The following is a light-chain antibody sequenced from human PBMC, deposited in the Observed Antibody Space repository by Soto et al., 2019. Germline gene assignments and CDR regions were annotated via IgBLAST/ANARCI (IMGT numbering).Light chain of an antibody. CDR2: GAS. CDR1: QDISSW. J-gene: IGKJ1*01. CDR3: QQASSFPRT. Sequence: DIQMTQSPSSVSASVGDRVTISCRATQDISSWLAWYQQKPGRAPKLLIYGASSLQSGVPSRFSGSGSGTDFTLTISSLQPEDFATYYCQQASSFPRTFGQGTKVEIK. V-gene: IGKV1-12*01.